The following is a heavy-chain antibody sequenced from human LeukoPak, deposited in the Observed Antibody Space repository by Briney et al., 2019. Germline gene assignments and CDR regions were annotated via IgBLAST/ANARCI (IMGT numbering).Heavy chain of an antibody. Sequence: SETLSLTCTVSGGSISSSSYYWSWIRQPPGKGLEWIGYIYYSGSTNYNPSLKSRVTISVDTSKNQFSLKLSSVTAADTAVYYCASENGSYSYFDYWGQGTLVTVSS. J-gene: IGHJ4*02. CDR3: ASENGSYSYFDY. CDR2: IYYSGST. CDR1: GGSISSSSYY. D-gene: IGHD1-26*01. V-gene: IGHV4-61*01.